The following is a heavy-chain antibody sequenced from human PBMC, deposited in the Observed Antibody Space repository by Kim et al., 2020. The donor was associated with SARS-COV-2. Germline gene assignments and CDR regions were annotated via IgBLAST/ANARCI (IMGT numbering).Heavy chain of an antibody. J-gene: IGHJ6*01. CDR1: GFTFSSYG. CDR3: AKDRGCSSTSCHYYYYY. V-gene: IGHV3-30*18. Sequence: GGSLRLSCAASGFTFSSYGMHWVRQAPGKGLEWVAVISYDGSNKYYADSVKGLFTISRDNSKNTLYLQMNSLRAEDTAVYYCAKDRGCSSTSCHYYYYY. CDR2: ISYDGSNK. D-gene: IGHD2-2*01.